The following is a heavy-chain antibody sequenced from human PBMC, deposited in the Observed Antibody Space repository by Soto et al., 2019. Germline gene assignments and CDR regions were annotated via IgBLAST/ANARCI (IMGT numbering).Heavy chain of an antibody. V-gene: IGHV4-30-4*01. J-gene: IGHJ3*02. Sequence: SETLSLTCTVSGGSISSGDYYWSWIRQPPGKGLEWIGYIYYSGSTYYNPSLKSRVTISVDTSKNQFSLKLSSVTAADTAVYYCAREAYCGGDCYLDHDAFDIWGQGTMVTVS. CDR3: AREAYCGGDCYLDHDAFDI. CDR1: GGSISSGDYY. CDR2: IYYSGST. D-gene: IGHD2-21*02.